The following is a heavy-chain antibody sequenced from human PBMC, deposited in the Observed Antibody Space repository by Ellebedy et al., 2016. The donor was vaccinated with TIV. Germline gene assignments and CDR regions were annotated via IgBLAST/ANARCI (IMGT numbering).Heavy chain of an antibody. D-gene: IGHD4-17*01. CDR2: ISYDGSNK. CDR3: ASALYGDYRADAFDI. J-gene: IGHJ3*02. Sequence: GESLKISCAASGFTFSSYAMHWVRQAPGKGLEWVAVISYDGSNKYYADSVKGRFTISRDNSKNTLYLQMNSLRAEDTAVYYCASALYGDYRADAFDIWGQGTMVTVSS. CDR1: GFTFSSYA. V-gene: IGHV3-30-3*01.